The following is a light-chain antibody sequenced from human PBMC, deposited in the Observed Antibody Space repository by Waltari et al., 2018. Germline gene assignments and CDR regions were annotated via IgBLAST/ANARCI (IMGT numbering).Light chain of an antibody. J-gene: IGLJ2*01. Sequence: QSVLTQPPSVSGAPGQTVTISCIGGSSNIGAGHDVHRYQQLPQTAPKLLIYASTNRPSGISDRFSGSKSGTSASLVITGLQIEDEAVYYCQSYDTRLSASVIFGGGTELTVL. CDR2: AST. CDR3: QSYDTRLSASVI. V-gene: IGLV1-40*01. CDR1: SSNIGAGHD.